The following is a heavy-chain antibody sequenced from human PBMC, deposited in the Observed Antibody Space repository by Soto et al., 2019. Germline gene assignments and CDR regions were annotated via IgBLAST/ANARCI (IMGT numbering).Heavy chain of an antibody. D-gene: IGHD6-13*01. J-gene: IGHJ5*02. CDR3: ARGGIAGPPVRTNWFEP. Sequence: ASVKVSCKASGYTFSSYYIHWVRQAPGQGLEWVGIINPSSGSTTYAQNFQGRVTMTIDTSTSTACMELSSLRSEDTAVYYCARGGIAGPPVRTNWFEPWGQRTLVTVSS. CDR1: GYTFSSYY. CDR2: INPSSGST. V-gene: IGHV1-46*01.